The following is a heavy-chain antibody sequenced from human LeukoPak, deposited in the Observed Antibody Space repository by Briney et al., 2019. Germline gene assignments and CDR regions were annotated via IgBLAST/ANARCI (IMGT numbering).Heavy chain of an antibody. CDR1: GFTFSSYA. CDR2: ISGSGGST. D-gene: IGHD6-19*01. Sequence: GGSLRLSCAASGFTFSSYAMSWVRQAPGKGLEWVSAISGSGGSTYYADSVKGGFTISRDNSKNTLYLQMYSLRAEDTAVYYCAKDADSSGWYWLGSYYGMDVWGQGTTVTVSS. CDR3: AKDADSSGWYWLGSYYGMDV. J-gene: IGHJ6*02. V-gene: IGHV3-23*01.